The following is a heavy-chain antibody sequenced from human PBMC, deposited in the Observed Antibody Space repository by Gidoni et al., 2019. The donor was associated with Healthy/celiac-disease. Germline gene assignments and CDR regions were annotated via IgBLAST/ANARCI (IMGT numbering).Heavy chain of an antibody. CDR1: GGSISSYY. CDR3: AREGYYDSSGYYYFTY. D-gene: IGHD3-22*01. J-gene: IGHJ4*02. CDR2: SYYSGST. V-gene: IGHV4-59*01. Sequence: QVQLQESGPGLVKPSETLSLTCTVSGGSISSYYWSWIRQPPGKGLEWIGYSYYSGSTNYNPSLKSRVTISVDTSKNQFSLKLSSVTAADTAVYYCAREGYYDSSGYYYFTYWGQGTLVTVSS.